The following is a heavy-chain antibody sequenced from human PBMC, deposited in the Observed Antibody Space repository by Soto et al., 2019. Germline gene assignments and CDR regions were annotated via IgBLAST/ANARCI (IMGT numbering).Heavy chain of an antibody. J-gene: IGHJ4*02. CDR1: GCTFGDFA. V-gene: IGHV3-20*04. CDR3: ARDGFQYDDGGYYEFDY. D-gene: IGHD3-22*01. Sequence: PGGSLRLSCAASGCTFGDFAMSWVRQAPGKGLEWVSGINWNGISTSYRDSVKGRFIISRDDAQNSLYLQMNSLRAEDTALYYCARDGFQYDDGGYYEFDYWGQGTMVTVSS. CDR2: INWNGIST.